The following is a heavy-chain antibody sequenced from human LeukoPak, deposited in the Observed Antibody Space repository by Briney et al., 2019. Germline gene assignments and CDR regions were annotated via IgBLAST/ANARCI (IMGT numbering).Heavy chain of an antibody. Sequence: GASVTVSCMASGYTFTGYYMHWVRQAPGQGVEWMGWINPNSGKTNYAQKLQGKVTMPTDTSTSTAYMELRSLRSDDTAVYYCARKAYDYVWGSYPSKLDYWGQGTLVTVSS. CDR2: INPNSGKT. V-gene: IGHV1-2*02. D-gene: IGHD3-16*01. CDR3: ARKAYDYVWGSYPSKLDY. CDR1: GYTFTGYY. J-gene: IGHJ4*02.